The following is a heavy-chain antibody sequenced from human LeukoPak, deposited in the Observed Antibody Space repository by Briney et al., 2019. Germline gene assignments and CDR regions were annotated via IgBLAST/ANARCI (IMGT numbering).Heavy chain of an antibody. CDR2: ISYDGSNK. D-gene: IGHD3-10*01. V-gene: IGHV3-30*04. Sequence: HPGGSLRLSCAASGFTFSSYAMRWVRQAPGKGLEWVAVISYDGSNKYYADSVKGRFTISRDNSKNTLYLQMNSLRAEDTAVYYCAGGPGGSYYPYGMDVWGQGTTVTVSS. CDR1: GFTFSSYA. J-gene: IGHJ6*02. CDR3: AGGPGGSYYPYGMDV.